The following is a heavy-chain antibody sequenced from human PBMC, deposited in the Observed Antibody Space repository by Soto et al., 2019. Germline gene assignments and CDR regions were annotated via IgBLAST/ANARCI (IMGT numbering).Heavy chain of an antibody. CDR3: ARSPSYYSSPDY. CDR1: GGTFSSYT. J-gene: IGHJ4*02. CDR2: IIANNGNT. Sequence: ASVKVSCKASGGTFSSYTISWVRQAPGQGLEWMGWIIANNGNTNYAQKLQGRVTMTTDKSTSTAYMELSSLRSDYTAVYYCARSPSYYSSPDYWGQGTLVTVSS. D-gene: IGHD6-13*01. V-gene: IGHV1-18*01.